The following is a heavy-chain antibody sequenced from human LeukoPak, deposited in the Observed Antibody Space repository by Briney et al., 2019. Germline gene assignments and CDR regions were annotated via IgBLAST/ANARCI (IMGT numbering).Heavy chain of an antibody. CDR2: IYYSGST. Sequence: PSETLSLTCTVSGGSISSSSYYWGWVRQPPGKGLEWVGTIYYSGSTYYNPSLKSRVTISVDTSKNQFSLKLSSVTAADTAVYFCANMAVAGTFDYWGQGTLVTVSS. V-gene: IGHV4-39*01. CDR1: GGSISSSSYY. CDR3: ANMAVAGTFDY. D-gene: IGHD6-19*01. J-gene: IGHJ4*02.